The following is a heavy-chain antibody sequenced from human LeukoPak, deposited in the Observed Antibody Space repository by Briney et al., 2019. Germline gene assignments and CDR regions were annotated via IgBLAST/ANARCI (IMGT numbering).Heavy chain of an antibody. CDR2: NYSSGST. D-gene: IGHD6-6*01. CDR3: ARDLGIAARPDY. CDR1: GASINSYY. V-gene: IGHV4-4*08. Sequence: PETLSLTCTVSGASINSYYWSWIRQPPGEGLEWIGYNYSSGSTNYNPSLKSRVTISVDTSKNQFSLKLSSVTAADTAVYYCARDLGIAARPDYWGQGTLVTVSS. J-gene: IGHJ4*02.